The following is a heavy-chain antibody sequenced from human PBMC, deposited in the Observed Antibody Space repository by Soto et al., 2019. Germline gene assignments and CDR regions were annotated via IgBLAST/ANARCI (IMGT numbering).Heavy chain of an antibody. CDR3: ARTYDSNGYANEFDS. Sequence: QVVLQESGPGLVKPSETLSLTCSVSGRSXTXYYXSWVRXPPGKXLEWIGYIYDNGITSQNPSLKSRVTMSADTSQNQFSLKLTSVTGADTAVYYCARTYDSNGYANEFDSWGQGILVTVTS. D-gene: IGHD3-22*01. V-gene: IGHV4-59*12. CDR2: IYDNGIT. J-gene: IGHJ4*02. CDR1: GRSXTXYY.